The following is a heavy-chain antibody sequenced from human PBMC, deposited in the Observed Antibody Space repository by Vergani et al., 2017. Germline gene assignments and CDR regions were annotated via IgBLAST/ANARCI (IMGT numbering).Heavy chain of an antibody. Sequence: QVQLVQSGAEVKKPGSSVKVSCKTSGGTFKSNTFSWVRQAPGQGLEWMGWISAYNGNTNYAQKLQGRVTMTTDTSTSTAYMELRSLRSDDTAVYYCARDRRITMVRGVIIGGMDVWGQGTTVTVSS. CDR1: GGTFKSNT. D-gene: IGHD3-10*01. CDR3: ARDRRITMVRGVIIGGMDV. CDR2: ISAYNGNT. J-gene: IGHJ6*02. V-gene: IGHV1-18*01.